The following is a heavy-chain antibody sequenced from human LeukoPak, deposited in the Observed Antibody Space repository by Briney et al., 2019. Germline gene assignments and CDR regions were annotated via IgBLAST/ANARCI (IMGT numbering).Heavy chain of an antibody. CDR1: ADSFSSHY. CDR2: ISYIGST. V-gene: IGHV4-59*11. D-gene: IGHD3-3*01. Sequence: SETLSLTCAVSADSFSSHYWTWIRQPPGKGLEWIGYISYIGSTNYNPSLKSRVTISIDTSKNQFSLKLSSVTAADTAVYFCARVNTYDDFDYWGQGTLVTVSS. J-gene: IGHJ4*02. CDR3: ARVNTYDDFDY.